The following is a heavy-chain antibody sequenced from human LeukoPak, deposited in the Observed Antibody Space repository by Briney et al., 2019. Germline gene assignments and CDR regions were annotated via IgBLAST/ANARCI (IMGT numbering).Heavy chain of an antibody. V-gene: IGHV3-21*04. Sequence: PGGSLRLSCAASGFTFSSYSMNWVRQAPGKGLEWVSSISSSSSYIYYADSVKGRFTISRDNSKNTLYLQVNSLRAEDTAVYYCATDLRISMVRGINYWGQGTLVTVSS. CDR3: ATDLRISMVRGINY. J-gene: IGHJ4*02. D-gene: IGHD3-10*01. CDR1: GFTFSSYS. CDR2: ISSSSSYI.